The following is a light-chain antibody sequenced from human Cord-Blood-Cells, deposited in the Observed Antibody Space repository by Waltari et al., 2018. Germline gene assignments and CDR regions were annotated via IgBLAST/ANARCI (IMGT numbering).Light chain of an antibody. V-gene: IGKV2-29*02. J-gene: IGKJ4*01. Sequence: DIVMTQTPLSLSVTPGQPASISCNSIPSLLHSDGKTYLHWYLHKPGQSPPLLIYEVSSRFSGVPDRFGGSGSGRDFPRKISRVEAEDVGVYYCMQGIHLPLTFGGGTKVEIK. CDR1: PSLLHSDGKTY. CDR3: MQGIHLPLT. CDR2: EVS.